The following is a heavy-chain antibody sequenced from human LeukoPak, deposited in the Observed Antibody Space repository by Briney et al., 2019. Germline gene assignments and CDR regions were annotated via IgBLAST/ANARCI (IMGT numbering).Heavy chain of an antibody. CDR1: GGSISSSSYY. Sequence: SETLSLTCTVSGGSISSSSYYWGWIRQPPGKGLEWIGSIYYSGSTYYNPSLKSRVTISVDTSKNQFSLELSSVTAADTAVYYCARGLGSYSSSWYGYWGQGTLVTVSS. CDR3: ARGLGSYSSSWYGY. J-gene: IGHJ4*02. CDR2: IYYSGST. D-gene: IGHD6-13*01. V-gene: IGHV4-39*01.